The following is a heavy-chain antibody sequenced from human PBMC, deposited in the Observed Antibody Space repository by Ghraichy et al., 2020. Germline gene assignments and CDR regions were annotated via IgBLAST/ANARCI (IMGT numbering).Heavy chain of an antibody. CDR3: ARRGGIAARRYYYGMDV. J-gene: IGHJ6*02. CDR2: IYYSGST. D-gene: IGHD6-6*01. Sequence: ESLNISCTVSGGSISSYYWSWIRQPPGKGLEWIGYIYYSGSTNYNPSLKSRVTISVDTSKNQFSLKLSSVTAADTAVYYCARRGGIAARRYYYGMDVWGQGTTVTVSS. CDR1: GGSISSYY. V-gene: IGHV4-59*08.